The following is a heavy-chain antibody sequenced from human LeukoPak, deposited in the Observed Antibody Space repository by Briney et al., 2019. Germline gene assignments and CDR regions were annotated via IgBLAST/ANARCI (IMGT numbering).Heavy chain of an antibody. CDR2: MSGSGASI. V-gene: IGHV3-23*01. CDR1: GFTFSSYA. Sequence: GGSLRLSCAASGFTFSSYAMSWVRQAPGKGLEWVSTMSGSGASIYYADSVKGRFTISRDNSKNTLYLQMNSLRAEDTAVYYCAREGYSSSCFDYWGQGTLVTVSS. D-gene: IGHD6-13*01. CDR3: AREGYSSSCFDY. J-gene: IGHJ4*02.